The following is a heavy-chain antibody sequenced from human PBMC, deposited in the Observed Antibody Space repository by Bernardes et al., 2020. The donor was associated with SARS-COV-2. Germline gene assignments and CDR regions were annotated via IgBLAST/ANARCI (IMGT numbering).Heavy chain of an antibody. CDR2: IYINGST. Sequence: SETLSLTCTVSGGSISNGSHCWNWIRQPAGQGLEWIRHIYINGSTSYNPSLKSRVAISVHTSKNQFSLKLSSVTAADTAVYFCARDSQPTGSYRYYHVMDAWGQGTTVTVSS. D-gene: IGHD3-16*02. CDR3: ARDSQPTGSYRYYHVMDA. J-gene: IGHJ6*02. CDR1: GGSISNGSHC. V-gene: IGHV4-61*09.